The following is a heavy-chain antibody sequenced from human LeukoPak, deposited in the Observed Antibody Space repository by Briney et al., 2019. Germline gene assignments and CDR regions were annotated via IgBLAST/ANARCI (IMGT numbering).Heavy chain of an antibody. V-gene: IGHV1-18*04. J-gene: IGHJ4*02. CDR2: ISAYNGNT. D-gene: IGHD3-22*01. CDR3: ARDRSYYDSSGYCDY. CDR1: GHTFTSYY. Sequence: ASVKVSCKASGHTFTSYYMHWVRQAPGQGLEWMGWISAYNGNTNYAQKLQGRVTMTTDTSTSTAYMELRSLRSDDTAVYYCARDRSYYDSSGYCDYWGQGTLVTVSS.